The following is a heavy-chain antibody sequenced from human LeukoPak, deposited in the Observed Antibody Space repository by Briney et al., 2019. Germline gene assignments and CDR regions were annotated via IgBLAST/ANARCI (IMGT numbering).Heavy chain of an antibody. CDR2: IRKKGHRYTT. V-gene: IGHV3-72*01. J-gene: IGHJ3*02. CDR3: SREGGEGDESAFDI. D-gene: IGHD3-16*01. Sequence: PGGSLRLSCAASGFTFSDYILDWVRQAPGKGLEWVGRIRKKGHRYTTEYAASVKGRFTISRDDSKNTLYLQMNGLTTEDTAMYYCSREGGEGDESAFDIWGQGTMVTVSA. CDR1: GFTFSDYI.